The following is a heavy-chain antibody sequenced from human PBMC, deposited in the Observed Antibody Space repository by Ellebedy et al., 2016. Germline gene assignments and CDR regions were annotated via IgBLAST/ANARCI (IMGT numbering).Heavy chain of an antibody. Sequence: ASVKVSCXASGGTFSSYAISWVRQAPGQGLEWMGWISAYNGNTNYAQKLQGRVTMTTDTSTSTAYMELRSLRSDDTAVYYCAREVRMIVVVNLDYWGQGTLVTVSS. CDR1: GGTFSSYA. CDR2: ISAYNGNT. J-gene: IGHJ4*02. D-gene: IGHD3-22*01. V-gene: IGHV1-18*01. CDR3: AREVRMIVVVNLDY.